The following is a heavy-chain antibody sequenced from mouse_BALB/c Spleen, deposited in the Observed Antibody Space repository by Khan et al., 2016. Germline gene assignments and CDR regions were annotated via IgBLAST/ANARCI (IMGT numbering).Heavy chain of an antibody. V-gene: IGHV1S137*01. D-gene: IGHD2-2*01. J-gene: IGHJ1*01. CDR1: GYTFTDYA. CDR3: ASWGLRCYFDV. CDR2: ISTYSGNT. Sequence: QVQLKESGPELVRPGVSVKISCKGSGYTFTDYAMHWVKQSHGKSLEWIGVISTYSGNTNYNQKFKGKATMTVDKSSSTAYMELARMTSEDSAIYYCASWGLRCYFDVWGAGTTVTVSS.